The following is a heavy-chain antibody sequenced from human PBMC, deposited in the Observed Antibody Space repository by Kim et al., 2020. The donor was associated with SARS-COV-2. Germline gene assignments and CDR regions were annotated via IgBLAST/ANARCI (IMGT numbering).Heavy chain of an antibody. CDR2: ISYDGSNK. J-gene: IGHJ6*02. CDR1: GFTFSSYG. Sequence: GGSLRLSCAASGFTFSSYGMHWVRQAPGKGLEWVAVISYDGSNKDYADSVKGRFTISRDNSKNTLYLQMNSLRAEDTAVYYCAGGGYCSSTSCHYYYYGMDVWGQGTTVTVSS. V-gene: IGHV3-30*03. CDR3: AGGGYCSSTSCHYYYYGMDV. D-gene: IGHD2-2*01.